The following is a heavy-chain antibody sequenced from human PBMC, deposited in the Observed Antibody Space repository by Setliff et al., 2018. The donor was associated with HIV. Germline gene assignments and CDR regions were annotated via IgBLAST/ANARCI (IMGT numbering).Heavy chain of an antibody. CDR2: IYYSGST. J-gene: IGHJ6*02. CDR3: ARYFDWFSYGMDV. Sequence: PSETLSLTCTVSGGSIGSSSYYWGWIRQPPGKGLEWIGSIYYSGSTYYNPSLKSRVTISVDTSKNQFSLKLSSVTAADTAVYYCARYFDWFSYGMDVWGQGTTVTVSS. CDR1: GGSIGSSSYY. D-gene: IGHD3-9*01. V-gene: IGHV4-39*07.